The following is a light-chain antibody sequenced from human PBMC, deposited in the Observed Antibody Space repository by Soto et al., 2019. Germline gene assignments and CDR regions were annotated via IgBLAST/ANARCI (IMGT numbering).Light chain of an antibody. CDR2: DVS. CDR1: SSDVGGYSY. CDR3: ASYTTSSTYV. V-gene: IGLV2-14*01. J-gene: IGLJ1*01. Sequence: QSALTQPASVSGSPVQSIAISCTGTSSDVGGYSYVSWYQQQPGKAPKLVISDVSNRPSGVSDRFSGSKSGNTASLTISGLQTEDEADYYCASYTTSSTYVFGTGTKAPS.